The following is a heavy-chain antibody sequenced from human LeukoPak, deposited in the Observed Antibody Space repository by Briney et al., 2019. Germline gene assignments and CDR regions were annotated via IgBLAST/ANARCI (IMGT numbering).Heavy chain of an antibody. J-gene: IGHJ6*03. V-gene: IGHV3-48*01. D-gene: IGHD2-8*01. CDR1: GFTFSSYS. CDR2: ISSSSSTI. CDR3: AKDRCSNGIGCYYYYMEV. Sequence: GGSLRLSCAASGFTFSSYSMNWVRQAPGKGLEWVSYISSSSSTIYYADSVKGRFTISRDNAKNSLYLQMNSLRAEDTAVYYCAKDRCSNGIGCYYYYMEVWGKGTTVTISS.